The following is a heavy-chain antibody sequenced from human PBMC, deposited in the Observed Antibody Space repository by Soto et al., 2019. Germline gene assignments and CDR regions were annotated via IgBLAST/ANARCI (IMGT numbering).Heavy chain of an antibody. CDR1: GGTFSSYA. Sequence: QVELVQSGAEVKKPGSSVKVSCKASGGTFSSYAISWVRQAPGQGLEWMGGIIPIFGTANYAQKFQGRVTITADESTSTAYMELSSLRSEDTAVYYCARIPDRGLYDPPPAVAFDIWGQGTMVTVSS. CDR3: ARIPDRGLYDPPPAVAFDI. CDR2: IIPIFGTA. V-gene: IGHV1-69*01. D-gene: IGHD3-16*01. J-gene: IGHJ3*02.